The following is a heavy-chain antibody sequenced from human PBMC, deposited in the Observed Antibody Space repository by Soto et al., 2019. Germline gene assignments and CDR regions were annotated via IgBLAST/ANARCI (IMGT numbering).Heavy chain of an antibody. CDR2: MFSTDEK. J-gene: IGHJ4*02. D-gene: IGHD2-2*01. CDR1: GFPLRNADRMG. Sequence: QVTLKESGPVLVKPTETLTLTCTVSGFPLRNADRMGVTWIRQPPGKALEWLEHMFSTDEKFYSTSLKNRLTIARDTSKSQGVLTMTNMYPVDTATYAGARIVHWCHSSWHSDYWGQGILVTVSS. CDR3: ARIVHWCHSSWHSDY. V-gene: IGHV2-26*01.